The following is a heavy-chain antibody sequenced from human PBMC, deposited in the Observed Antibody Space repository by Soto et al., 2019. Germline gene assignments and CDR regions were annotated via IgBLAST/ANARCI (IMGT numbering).Heavy chain of an antibody. V-gene: IGHV1-8*01. CDR3: ARAYTWGVAVAGT. J-gene: IGHJ4*02. Sequence: QVQLVQSGAEVKKPGASVKVSCKASGYTFTSFDINWVRQATGQGREWMGWMNPNSGNTGYAQKFQGRVTMTRNTSISTAYMELSSLSSEDTAVYYCARAYTWGVAVAGTWGQGTLVTVSS. D-gene: IGHD6-19*01. CDR1: GYTFTSFD. CDR2: MNPNSGNT.